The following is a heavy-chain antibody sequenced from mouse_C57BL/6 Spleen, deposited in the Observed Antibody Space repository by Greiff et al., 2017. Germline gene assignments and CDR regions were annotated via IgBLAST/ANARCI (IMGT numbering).Heavy chain of an antibody. J-gene: IGHJ2*01. Sequence: EVQLQQSGPELVKPGASVKISCKASGYTFTDYYMNWVKQSHGKSLEWIGDINPNNGGTSYNQKFKGKATLTVDKSSSTAYMELRSLTSEDSAVYYCARDSSGSRYWGQGTTLTVSS. V-gene: IGHV1-26*01. CDR2: INPNNGGT. D-gene: IGHD3-2*02. CDR1: GYTFTDYY. CDR3: ARDSSGSRY.